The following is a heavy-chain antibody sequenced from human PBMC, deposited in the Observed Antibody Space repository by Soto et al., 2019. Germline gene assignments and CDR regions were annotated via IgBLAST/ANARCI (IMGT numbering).Heavy chain of an antibody. CDR3: ARGGEGRLCGLLPFEF. Sequence: QVRLVQSGAEVKKPGASVKLSCKASGYTFADYFIHWVRQAPGQGLEWLGIINPSVAATDYAQNFQGRLTMTRDTSMTTVYMELTSLRSDDTAVYFCARGGEGRLCGLLPFEFWGQGTLVTVSS. CDR2: INPSVAAT. V-gene: IGHV1-46*01. CDR1: GYTFADYF. J-gene: IGHJ4*02. D-gene: IGHD3-10*01.